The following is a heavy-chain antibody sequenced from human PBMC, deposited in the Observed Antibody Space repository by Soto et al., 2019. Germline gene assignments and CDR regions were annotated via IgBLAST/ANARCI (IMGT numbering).Heavy chain of an antibody. D-gene: IGHD5-12*01. V-gene: IGHV4-30-4*01. Sequence: QVQLRESGPGLVKPSQTLSLTCSVSGASVAGCSYYWIWVRQPPGKGLEWIGYLPSRGRPFYKPSLTSRGTISADTSKNQLSLQLTSVTAADTAVYYCARDTYSGYDFGLWGQGTLVTVSS. CDR1: GASVAGCSYY. J-gene: IGHJ5*02. CDR2: LPSRGRP. CDR3: ARDTYSGYDFGL.